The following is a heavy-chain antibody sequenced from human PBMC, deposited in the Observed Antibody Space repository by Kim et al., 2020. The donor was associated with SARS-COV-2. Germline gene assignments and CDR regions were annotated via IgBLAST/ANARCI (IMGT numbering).Heavy chain of an antibody. D-gene: IGHD3-22*01. V-gene: IGHV1-24*01. CDR3: ATDDSSGFYY. Sequence: GETIYAQKFQGRVTMTEDTSSDTYYMGLSSLRSEDTAVYYCATDDSSGFYYWGQGTLVTVSS. CDR2: GET. J-gene: IGHJ4*02.